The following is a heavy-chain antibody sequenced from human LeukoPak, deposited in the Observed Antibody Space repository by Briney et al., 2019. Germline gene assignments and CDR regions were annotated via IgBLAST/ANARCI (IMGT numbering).Heavy chain of an antibody. CDR1: GGSISSGDYY. CDR3: ARAGNIVVVPAALSPSFPYNWFDP. V-gene: IGHV4-30-4*01. J-gene: IGHJ5*02. D-gene: IGHD2-2*01. CDR2: IYYSGST. Sequence: SQTLSLTCTVSGGSISSGDYYWSWIRQPPGKGLEWIGYIYYSGSTYYNPSLKSRVTISVDTSKNQFSLKLSSVTAADTAVYYCARAGNIVVVPAALSPSFPYNWFDPWGQGSLVTVSS.